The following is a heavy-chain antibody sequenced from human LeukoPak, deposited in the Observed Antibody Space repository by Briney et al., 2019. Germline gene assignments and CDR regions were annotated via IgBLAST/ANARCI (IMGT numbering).Heavy chain of an antibody. CDR1: GVTYSGDA. Sequence: GGSLRLSCVPSGVTYSGDAMCGGREAPGGGVGCGSSIGGGGVRTDYADSVKGRFTISRDNSKNTFYLQMNRLRAEDTALYYCAKLPGYCSGGTCQDAFDVWGQGTVVTVSS. CDR2: IGGGGVRT. V-gene: IGHV3-23*01. J-gene: IGHJ3*01. CDR3: AKLPGYCSGGTCQDAFDV. D-gene: IGHD2-15*01.